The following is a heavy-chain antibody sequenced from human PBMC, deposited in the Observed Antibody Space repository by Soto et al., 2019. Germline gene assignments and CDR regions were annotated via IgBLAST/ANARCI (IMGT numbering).Heavy chain of an antibody. D-gene: IGHD2-2*01. CDR1: GGSISSYY. J-gene: IGHJ4*02. V-gene: IGHV4-4*07. CDR3: ARNTDLGYCSSTSCYLSSNFLDY. CDR2: IYTSGST. Sequence: QVQLQESGPGLVKPSETLSLTCTVSGGSISSYYWSWIRQPAGKGLEWIGRIYTSGSTNYNPSLKSRVTMSVDPSKNQFSLKLSSVTAADTAVYYCARNTDLGYCSSTSCYLSSNFLDYWGQGTLVTVSS.